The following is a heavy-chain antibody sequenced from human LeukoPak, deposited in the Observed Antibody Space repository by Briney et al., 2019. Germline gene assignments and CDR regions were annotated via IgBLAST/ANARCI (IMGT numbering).Heavy chain of an antibody. CDR3: ARVSTVVTGGYYYYYMDV. V-gene: IGHV7-4-1*02. CDR2: INTNTGNP. CDR1: GYTFTSYA. D-gene: IGHD4-23*01. J-gene: IGHJ6*03. Sequence: ASVSVSCTASGYTFTSYAMNWVRQAPGQGLEWMGWINTNTGNPTYAQGFTGRFVFSLDTSVSTAYLQISRLKAEDTAVYYCARVSTVVTGGYYYYYMDVWGKGTTVTVSS.